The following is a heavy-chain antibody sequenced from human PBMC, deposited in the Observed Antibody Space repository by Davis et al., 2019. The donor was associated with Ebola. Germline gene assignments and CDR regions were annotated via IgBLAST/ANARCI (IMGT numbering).Heavy chain of an antibody. D-gene: IGHD6-19*01. V-gene: IGHV4-59*12. CDR3: AREAPGIAVAGIGYFDY. CDR1: GGSFSSYY. J-gene: IGHJ4*02. Sequence: SETLSLTCAVYGGSFSSYYWSWIRQPPGKGLEWIGYIYNSGSTKYNPSLKSRVTISVDTSKNQFSLKLSSVTAADTAVYYCAREAPGIAVAGIGYFDYWGQGTLVTVSS. CDR2: IYNSGST.